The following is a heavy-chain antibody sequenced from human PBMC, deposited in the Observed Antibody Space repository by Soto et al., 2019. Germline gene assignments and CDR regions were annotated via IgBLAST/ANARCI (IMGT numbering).Heavy chain of an antibody. Sequence: EVQLLESGGGLVQPGGSLRLSCAASGFTFSSYAMSWVRQAPGKGLEWVPAISGSGGSTYYADSVKGRLTISRDNSKNTLYLQINSLRAEDTAVYYCAIPMNDPSSGNDFWSGYRSYGYFDLWGRGTLVTVSS. CDR3: AIPMNDPSSGNDFWSGYRSYGYFDL. CDR2: ISGSGGST. CDR1: GFTFSSYA. V-gene: IGHV3-23*01. D-gene: IGHD3-3*01. J-gene: IGHJ2*01.